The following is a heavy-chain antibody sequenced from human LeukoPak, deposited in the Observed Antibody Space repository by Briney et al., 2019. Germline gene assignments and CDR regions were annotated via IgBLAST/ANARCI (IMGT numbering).Heavy chain of an antibody. V-gene: IGHV1-18*01. CDR3: ARIYFEGITMIVVVPGDY. CDR2: ISAYNGNT. J-gene: IGHJ4*02. D-gene: IGHD3-22*01. Sequence: ASVKVSCKASGYTFTSYGISWVRQAPGQGLEWMGWISAYNGNTNCAQKLQGRVTMTTDTSTSTAYMELRSLRSDDTAVYYCARIYFEGITMIVVVPGDYWGQGTLVTVSS. CDR1: GYTFTSYG.